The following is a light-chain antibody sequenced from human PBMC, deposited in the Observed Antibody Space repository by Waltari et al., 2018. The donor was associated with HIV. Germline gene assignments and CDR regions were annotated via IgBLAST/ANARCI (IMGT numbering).Light chain of an antibody. V-gene: IGLV2-14*03. CDR3: SSFTGSRIHVI. Sequence: QSALTQPASVSGSPGQSITISCTGTSGDVGGYNYVSWYQQHPGKAPKVMIYGFTNPPSGVSCRFSGLKSGNTASLTISGLQAEGEADYYCSSFTGSRIHVIFGGGTKLTGL. J-gene: IGLJ2*01. CDR2: GFT. CDR1: SGDVGGYNY.